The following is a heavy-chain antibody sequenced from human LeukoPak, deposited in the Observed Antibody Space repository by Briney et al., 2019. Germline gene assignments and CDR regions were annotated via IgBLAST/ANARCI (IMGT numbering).Heavy chain of an antibody. V-gene: IGHV1-69*05. CDR3: ARDTASDAFDI. Sequence: GAPVKVSCKASGGTFSSYAISWVRQAPGQGLEWMGGIIPIFGTANYAQKFQGRVTITTDESTSTAYMELSSLRSEDTAVYYCARDTASDAFDIWGQGTMVTVSS. CDR2: IIPIFGTA. CDR1: GGTFSSYA. J-gene: IGHJ3*02.